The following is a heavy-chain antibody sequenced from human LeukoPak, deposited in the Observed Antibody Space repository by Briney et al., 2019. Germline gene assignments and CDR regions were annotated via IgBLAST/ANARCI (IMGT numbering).Heavy chain of an antibody. CDR1: GFTFSDYY. D-gene: IGHD3-22*01. J-gene: IGHJ4*02. CDR3: ARDYSGYSSHYFDY. CDR2: ISSSSSTI. Sequence: GGSLRLSCAASGFTFSDYYMSWIRQAPGKGLEWVSYISSSSSTIYYADSVKGRFTISRDNAKNSLYLQMNSLRAEDTAVYYCARDYSGYSSHYFDYWGQGTLVTVSS. V-gene: IGHV3-11*04.